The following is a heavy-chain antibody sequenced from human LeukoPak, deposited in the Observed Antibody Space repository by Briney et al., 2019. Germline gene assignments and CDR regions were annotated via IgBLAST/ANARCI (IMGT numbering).Heavy chain of an antibody. CDR2: IDSRGTNT. CDR1: GFTLSGYW. V-gene: IGHV3-74*01. Sequence: GGSLRLSCAASGFTLSGYWMHWVRQAPGKGLVWVSRIDSRGTNTDYADSVKGRFTISRDTAKNTLYLQMNSLRAEDTAVYYCARGVPGGMFDYWGQGTLVPVSS. CDR3: ARGVPGGMFDY. D-gene: IGHD6-13*01. J-gene: IGHJ4*02.